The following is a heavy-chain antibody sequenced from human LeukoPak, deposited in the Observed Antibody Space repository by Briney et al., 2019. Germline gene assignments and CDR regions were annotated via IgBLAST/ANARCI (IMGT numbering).Heavy chain of an antibody. CDR3: ARDDGYNFWYFDY. D-gene: IGHD5-24*01. CDR2: MYYCEST. CDR1: GGSISRYY. V-gene: IGHV4-59*01. J-gene: IGHJ4*02. Sequence: SETLSLTCAVSGGSISRYYWSWIRQPPGKGLEWIAYMYYCESTHYNPSLKSRVNVSVDTSMNQFSLKLSSVTAADTAVYYCARDDGYNFWYFDYWGQGTLVTVSS.